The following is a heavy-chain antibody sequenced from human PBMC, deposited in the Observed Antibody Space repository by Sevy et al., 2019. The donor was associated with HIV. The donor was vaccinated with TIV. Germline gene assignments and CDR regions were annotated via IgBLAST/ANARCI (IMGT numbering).Heavy chain of an antibody. Sequence: ASVKVSCKVSGYTLTALSMHWVRQAPGKGLEWMGGFDEDGEIMYAQKFQGRVTMTEDTSTDTAYMGLSSLGSEDTAMYYCATDIVVGRDYWGQGTLVTVSS. D-gene: IGHD2-2*01. CDR1: GYTLTALS. CDR2: FDEDGEI. V-gene: IGHV1-24*01. J-gene: IGHJ4*02. CDR3: ATDIVVGRDY.